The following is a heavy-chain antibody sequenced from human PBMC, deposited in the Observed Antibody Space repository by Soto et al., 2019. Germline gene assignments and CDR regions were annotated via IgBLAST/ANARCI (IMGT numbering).Heavy chain of an antibody. Sequence: VHLVQSGAEVKKPGSSVKVSCTASGGIFSTYAISWLRQAPGQGLEWMGGIIPLFGTPNYAQSFQGRVTITADESTSTAYMELSRLRSEDTAVYYCARDRDDYGSGNYYNRIDFWGQGTLVTVSS. D-gene: IGHD3-10*01. V-gene: IGHV1-69*01. CDR1: GGIFSTYA. J-gene: IGHJ4*02. CDR2: IIPLFGTP. CDR3: ARDRDDYGSGNYYNRIDF.